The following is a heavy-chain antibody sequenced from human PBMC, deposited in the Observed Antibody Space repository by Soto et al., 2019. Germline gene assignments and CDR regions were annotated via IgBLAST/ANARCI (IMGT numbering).Heavy chain of an antibody. CDR3: ARESSTSPPAKKYYYYGMDV. J-gene: IGHJ6*02. Sequence: PGGSLRLSCAASGFTFSSYAMHWVRQAPGKGLEWVAVISYDGSNKYYADSVKGRFTISRDNSKNTLYLQMNSLRAEDTAVYYCARESSTSPPAKKYYYYGMDVWGQGTTVTVSS. D-gene: IGHD2-2*01. CDR1: GFTFSSYA. CDR2: ISYDGSNK. V-gene: IGHV3-30-3*01.